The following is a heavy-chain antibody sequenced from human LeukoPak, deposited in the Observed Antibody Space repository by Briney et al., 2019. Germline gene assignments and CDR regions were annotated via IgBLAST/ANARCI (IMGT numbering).Heavy chain of an antibody. Sequence: PGGSLRLSCAASGFTFNTHAIHWVRQAPGKGLEWVALIPYDGSNKYYADSVKGRFTISRDNSKNTLYLQMNSLRAEDTAVYYCARDSDYFTYAPRGYFDYWGQGTLVTVSS. CDR1: GFTFNTHA. V-gene: IGHV3-30-3*01. D-gene: IGHD2-2*01. J-gene: IGHJ4*02. CDR3: ARDSDYFTYAPRGYFDY. CDR2: IPYDGSNK.